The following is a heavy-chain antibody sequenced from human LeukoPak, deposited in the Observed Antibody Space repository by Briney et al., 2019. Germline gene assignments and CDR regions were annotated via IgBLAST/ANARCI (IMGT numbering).Heavy chain of an antibody. D-gene: IGHD3-10*01. CDR1: GFTFDDYA. CDR3: AKADYYGSGSPGAFDI. V-gene: IGHV3-9*01. CDR2: ISWNSGSI. Sequence: PGGSLRLSCAASGFTFDDYAMHWVRQAPGKGLEWVSGISWNSGSIGYADSVKGRFTISRDNAKNSLYLQMNSLRAEDTALYYCAKADYYGSGSPGAFDIWGQGTMVTVSS. J-gene: IGHJ3*02.